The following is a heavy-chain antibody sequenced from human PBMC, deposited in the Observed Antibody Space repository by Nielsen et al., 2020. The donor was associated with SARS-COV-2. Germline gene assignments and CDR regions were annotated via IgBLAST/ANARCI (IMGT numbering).Heavy chain of an antibody. CDR1: GGSISSSSYY. D-gene: IGHD6-6*01. CDR2: ICDSGRS. Sequence: SETLSLTCTVSGGSISSSSYYCVWIRQPPGKGLQWIGKICDSGRSYYNPSLKSRVTILVDTSKNQFSLKLSSVTAADTAVYYCARDGSQYSSSGHMIDYWGQGTLVTVSS. V-gene: IGHV4-39*07. J-gene: IGHJ4*02. CDR3: ARDGSQYSSSGHMIDY.